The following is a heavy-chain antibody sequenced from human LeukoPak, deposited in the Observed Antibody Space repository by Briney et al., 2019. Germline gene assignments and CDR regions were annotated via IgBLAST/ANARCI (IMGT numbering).Heavy chain of an antibody. CDR2: TSGSGGT. Sequence: PSQTLSLTCTVSGGSISSANYYWTWIRQSAGKGLEWIGRTSGSGGTTYNPSLKSRVTILVDMSNNQFSLRLNSVTAADTAVYYCARAGGVLGYFDYWGHGALVTVSS. V-gene: IGHV4-61*02. CDR1: GGSISSANYY. D-gene: IGHD3-10*01. CDR3: ARAGGVLGYFDY. J-gene: IGHJ4*01.